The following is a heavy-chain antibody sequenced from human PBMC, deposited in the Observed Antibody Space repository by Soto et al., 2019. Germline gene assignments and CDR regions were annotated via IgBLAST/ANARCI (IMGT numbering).Heavy chain of an antibody. CDR1: GYTFTSYG. CDR3: ARRTGIAVAGTYYYYYMDV. J-gene: IGHJ6*03. V-gene: IGHV1-18*01. D-gene: IGHD6-19*01. CDR2: ISAYNGNT. Sequence: QVQLVQSGAEVKKPGASVKVSCKASGYTFTSYGISWVRQAPGQGLEWMGWISAYNGNTNYAQKLQGRVTMTTDTSTSTAYVELRSLRSDDTAVYYCARRTGIAVAGTYYYYYMDVWGKGTTVTVSS.